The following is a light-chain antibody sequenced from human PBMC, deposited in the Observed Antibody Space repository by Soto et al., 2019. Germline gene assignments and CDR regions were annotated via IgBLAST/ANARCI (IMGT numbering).Light chain of an antibody. CDR1: QSVSSSY. CDR3: QQYGSSPLT. V-gene: IGKV3-20*01. Sequence: DIVLTQSPGTLSLSPGERATLSCRASQSVSSSYLAWYQQKPGQAPRLLIYGASIRATGIPDRFSGSGSGTDFPLPISRLEPEDFAVYYCQQYGSSPLTFGGGTKVEIK. J-gene: IGKJ4*01. CDR2: GAS.